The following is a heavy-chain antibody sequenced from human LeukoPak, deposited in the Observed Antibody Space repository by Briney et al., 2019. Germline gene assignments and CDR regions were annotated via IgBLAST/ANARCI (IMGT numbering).Heavy chain of an antibody. CDR1: GGSISNYY. D-gene: IGHD6-13*01. V-gene: IGHV4-59*01. J-gene: IGHJ4*02. CDR3: ARNLIPEQLVMNF. CDR2: VYYTGST. Sequence: SETLSLTCTVSGGSISNYYWNWIRQPPGKGLEWIGYVYYTGSTNYNPSLKTRVTMSVGTSKNQFSLNLKSVTPDDTAVYYCARNLIPEQLVMNFWGQGTLVTVSS.